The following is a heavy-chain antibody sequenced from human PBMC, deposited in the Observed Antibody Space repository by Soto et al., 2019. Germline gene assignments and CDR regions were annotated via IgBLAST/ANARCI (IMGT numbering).Heavy chain of an antibody. J-gene: IGHJ4*02. V-gene: IGHV4-59*08. D-gene: IGHD3-3*01. CDR3: ARGGWRQIDY. Sequence: QVQLQESGPGLVKPSETLSLTCSVSGGSIGSYYWSWIRQPPGKGLEWIGYIYYSGSTNYNPSLKSRVPISVDTSKNQFSLNLSSVTAADTAVYYCARGGWRQIDYWGQGTLVTVSS. CDR1: GGSIGSYY. CDR2: IYYSGST.